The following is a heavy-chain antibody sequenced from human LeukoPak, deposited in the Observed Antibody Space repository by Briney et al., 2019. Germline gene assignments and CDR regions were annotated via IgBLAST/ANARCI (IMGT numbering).Heavy chain of an antibody. CDR3: AILAVDIVASEGN. CDR2: ISNIVSNT. J-gene: IGHJ4*02. CDR1: GFSFTNYA. D-gene: IGHD5-12*01. V-gene: IGHV3-23*01. Sequence: GRSLTLSCPASGFSFTNYALNWVRQAAGKGREWVACISNIVSNTPHADSVKDPCTLSRNPSKHTLYLQVNSLRAEDTAVYYCAILAVDIVASEGNWGQGTLVTVPS.